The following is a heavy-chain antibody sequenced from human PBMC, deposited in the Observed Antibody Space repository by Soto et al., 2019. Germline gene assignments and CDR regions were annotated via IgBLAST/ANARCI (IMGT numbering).Heavy chain of an antibody. Sequence: PSETLSLTCTVSGGSISSSDYYWNWVRQPPGKGLEWIGHIYYSGSTYHNPSLKSRVTISVDTSKNQFSLKLSSVTAADTAVYYCARINWNYVFDYWGQGTLVTVS. CDR2: IYYSGST. J-gene: IGHJ4*02. V-gene: IGHV4-30-4*01. D-gene: IGHD1-7*01. CDR3: ARINWNYVFDY. CDR1: GGSISSSDYY.